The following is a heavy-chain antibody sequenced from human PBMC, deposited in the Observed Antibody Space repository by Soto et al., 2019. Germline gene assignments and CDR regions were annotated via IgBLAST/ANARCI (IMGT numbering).Heavy chain of an antibody. CDR2: IYYSGST. V-gene: IGHV4-39*01. CDR1: GGSISSSTYY. J-gene: IGHJ4*02. CDR3: ARVPTYFDWVAPFDY. D-gene: IGHD3-9*01. Sequence: SETLSLTCTVSGGSISSSTYYWGWIRQPPGKGLEWIGSIYYSGSTYYNPSLKSRVTISVDTSKNKFSLKLSSVTAADTAVYYCARVPTYFDWVAPFDYWGQGTLVTVS.